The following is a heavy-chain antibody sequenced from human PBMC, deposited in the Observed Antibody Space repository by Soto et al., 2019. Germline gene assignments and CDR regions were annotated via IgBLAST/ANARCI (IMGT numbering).Heavy chain of an antibody. CDR3: ARLYCGGGGCYLRRDAFDV. D-gene: IGHD2-15*01. Sequence: ESGGGLVMPGGSLRLSCAASGFTFSAYHMNWVRQAPGKGLEWVSSINPTSSHIYYADSVRGRFTISRDDSKNSVSLQMNSLRTEDAALYYCARLYCGGGGCYLRRDAFDVWGQGTMVTVSS. V-gene: IGHV3-21*01. J-gene: IGHJ3*01. CDR1: GFTFSAYH. CDR2: INPTSSHI.